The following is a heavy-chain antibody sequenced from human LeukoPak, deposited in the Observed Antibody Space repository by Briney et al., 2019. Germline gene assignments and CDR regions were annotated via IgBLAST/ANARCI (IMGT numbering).Heavy chain of an antibody. V-gene: IGHV6-1*01. D-gene: IGHD4-23*01. J-gene: IGHJ3*02. CDR2: TYYRSKWYN. CDR3: ARDPYYGGNSGEADAFDI. Sequence: SQTLSLTCAISGDSVSSNSAAWNWIRQSPSRGLEWLGRTYYRSKWYNDYAVSVKSRITINPDTSKNQFSLQLNSVTPEDTAVYYCARDPYYGGNSGEADAFDIWGQGTMVTVSS. CDR1: GDSVSSNSAA.